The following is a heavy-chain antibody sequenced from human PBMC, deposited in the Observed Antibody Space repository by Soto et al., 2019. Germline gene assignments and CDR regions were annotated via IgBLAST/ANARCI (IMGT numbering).Heavy chain of an antibody. CDR2: IYYNGNT. J-gene: IGHJ4*02. V-gene: IGHV4-39*07. Sequence: SETLSLTCTVSGGSITRSTYYWGWIRQPPGKGLEWIGNIYYNGNTYYNPSLQSRVTISVDTSKNQLSLKLSSVTAEDTAVYYCARDLNYGLFDYWGQGTLVTVSS. D-gene: IGHD4-17*01. CDR3: ARDLNYGLFDY. CDR1: GGSITRSTYY.